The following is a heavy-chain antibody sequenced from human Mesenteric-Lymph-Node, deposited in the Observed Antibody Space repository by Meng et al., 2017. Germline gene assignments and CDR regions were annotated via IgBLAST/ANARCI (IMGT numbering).Heavy chain of an antibody. Sequence: GESLKISCAASGFTVSSNYMSWVRQAPGKGLEWVSVIYSGGSTYYADSVKGRFTISRHNSKNTLYLQMNSLRAEDTAVYYCARRGDRPFDFDYWGQGTLVTVSS. V-gene: IGHV3-53*04. CDR3: ARRGDRPFDFDY. CDR1: GFTVSSNY. J-gene: IGHJ4*02. CDR2: IYSGGST. D-gene: IGHD2-21*02.